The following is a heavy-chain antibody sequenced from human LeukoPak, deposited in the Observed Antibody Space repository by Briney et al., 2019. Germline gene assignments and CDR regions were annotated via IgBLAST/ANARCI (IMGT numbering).Heavy chain of an antibody. V-gene: IGHV5-51*01. D-gene: IGHD3-16*02. CDR1: GYSFTSYW. CDR2: IYPGDSDT. Sequence: GGSLKISFKGSGYSFTSYWMGWGRPVPGKGLEWMGIIYPGDSDTRYSPSFQGQVTISADKSISTAYLQWSSLKASDTAMYYCARGFIGDPFDYWGQGTLVTVSS. J-gene: IGHJ4*02. CDR3: ARGFIGDPFDY.